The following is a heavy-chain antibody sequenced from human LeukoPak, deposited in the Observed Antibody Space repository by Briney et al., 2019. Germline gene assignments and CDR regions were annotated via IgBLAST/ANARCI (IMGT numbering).Heavy chain of an antibody. CDR1: GDSISSGTSY. Sequence: SQTLSLTCTVSGDSISSGTSYWSWIRQHPGKGLEWIGYIYYSGSTYYNPSLKSRVTISVDTSKNQFSLKLSSVTAADTAVYYCARGAVVVPAAIPALYYYGMDVWGQGTTVTVSS. J-gene: IGHJ6*02. CDR3: ARGAVVVPAAIPALYYYGMDV. V-gene: IGHV4-31*03. D-gene: IGHD2-2*01. CDR2: IYYSGST.